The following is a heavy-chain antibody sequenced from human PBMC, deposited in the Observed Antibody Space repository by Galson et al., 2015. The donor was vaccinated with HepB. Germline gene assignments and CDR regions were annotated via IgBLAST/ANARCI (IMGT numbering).Heavy chain of an antibody. J-gene: IGHJ4*02. CDR3: ARERSSSWYGSEIDY. Sequence: SVKVSCKASGYTFTGYYMHWVRQAPGQGLEWMGWINPNSGGTNYAQKFQGWVTMTRDTSISTAYMELSRLRSDDTAVYYCARERSSSWYGSEIDYWGQGTLVTVSS. D-gene: IGHD6-13*01. V-gene: IGHV1-2*04. CDR2: INPNSGGT. CDR1: GYTFTGYY.